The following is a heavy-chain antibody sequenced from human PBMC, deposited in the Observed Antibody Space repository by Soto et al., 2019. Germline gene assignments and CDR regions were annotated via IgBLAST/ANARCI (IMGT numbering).Heavy chain of an antibody. CDR2: ISPFNGQT. CDR3: ARGGGAHYRFDP. J-gene: IGHJ5*02. CDR1: GYTFASYY. D-gene: IGHD4-4*01. Sequence: ASVKVSCKASGYTFASYYITWMRQAPGRGPEWVGWISPFNGQTNYAQKFQGRVTMTTDTSTSTVYMDLRSLRPDDTAVYYCARGGGAHYRFDPWGQGTLVTVYS. V-gene: IGHV1-18*01.